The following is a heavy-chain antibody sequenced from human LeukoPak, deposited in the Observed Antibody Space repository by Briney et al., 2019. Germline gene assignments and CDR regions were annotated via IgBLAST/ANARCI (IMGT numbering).Heavy chain of an antibody. V-gene: IGHV4-61*02. CDR2: IYTSGST. Sequence: SETLSLTCTVSGGSISSGSYYWSWIRQPAGKGLEWIGRIYTSGSTNYNPSLKSRVTMSVDTSKNQFSLKLSSVTAADTAVYYCARRLGRKFGERFYYYHYMDVWGKGTTVTISS. CDR3: ARRLGRKFGERFYYYHYMDV. J-gene: IGHJ6*03. CDR1: GGSISSGSYY. D-gene: IGHD3-10*01.